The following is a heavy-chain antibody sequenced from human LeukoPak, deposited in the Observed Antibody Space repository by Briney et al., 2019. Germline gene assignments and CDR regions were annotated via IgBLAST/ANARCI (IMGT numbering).Heavy chain of an antibody. D-gene: IGHD2-8*01. CDR1: GFTFSSYG. V-gene: IGHV3-33*01. CDR2: IWYDGSNK. J-gene: IGHJ6*03. Sequence: LPGGSLRLSCAASGFTFSSYGMHWVRQAPGKGLEWVAVIWYDGSNKYYADSVKGRFTISRDNSKNTLYLQMNSLRAEDTAVYYCARWVYAGINYMDVWGKGTTVTVSS. CDR3: ARWVYAGINYMDV.